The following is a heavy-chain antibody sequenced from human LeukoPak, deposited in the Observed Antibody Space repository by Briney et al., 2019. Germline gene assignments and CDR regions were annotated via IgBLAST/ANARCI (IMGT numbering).Heavy chain of an antibody. CDR2: VSSSGST. Sequence: SETLSLTCTVSSGSISSSSFYWGWIRQPPGKGLQWIGSVSSSGSTYYNPSLNSRVTMSVDTSKNQFSLKLSSVTAADTAVYYCARRRMSGSSRRDFDYWGQGTLVTVSS. CDR3: ARRRMSGSSRRDFDY. V-gene: IGHV4-39*01. J-gene: IGHJ4*02. D-gene: IGHD6-6*01. CDR1: SGSISSSSFY.